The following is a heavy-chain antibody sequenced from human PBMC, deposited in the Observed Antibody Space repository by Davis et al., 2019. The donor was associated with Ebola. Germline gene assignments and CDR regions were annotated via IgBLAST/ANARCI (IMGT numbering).Heavy chain of an antibody. CDR1: GYTFISYG. V-gene: IGHV1-18*01. Sequence: GGSLRLSCAASGYTFISYGISWVRQAPGQGLEWMGWISAYNGNTNYAQKLQGRVTMTTDTSTSTAYMELRSLRSDDTAVYYCARDLRFLEWLLYDYWGQGTLVTVSS. J-gene: IGHJ4*02. D-gene: IGHD3-3*01. CDR3: ARDLRFLEWLLYDY. CDR2: ISAYNGNT.